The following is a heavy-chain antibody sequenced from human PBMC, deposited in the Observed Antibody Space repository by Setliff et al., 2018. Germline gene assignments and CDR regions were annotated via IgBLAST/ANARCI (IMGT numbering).Heavy chain of an antibody. V-gene: IGHV4-61*02. CDR2: IYIRGGT. CDR1: GGSITDENSW. J-gene: IGHJ5*02. Sequence: PSETLSLTCTVSGGSITDENSWWAWIRQPAGKRPEWLGLIYIRGGTDYNPSLKSRVTISLDTFRNQFSLNLTSVTAADTAVYYCAVDHVTNIAESGYGYTRIDPWGQGIPVTVSS. CDR3: AVDHVTNIAESGYGYTRIDP. D-gene: IGHD6-19*01.